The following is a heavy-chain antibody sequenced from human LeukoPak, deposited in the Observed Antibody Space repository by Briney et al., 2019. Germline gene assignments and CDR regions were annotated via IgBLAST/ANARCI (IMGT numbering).Heavy chain of an antibody. D-gene: IGHD4-23*01. CDR2: IRYDGGNK. J-gene: IGHJ4*02. Sequence: GGSLRLSCAASGFTFNSYGMHWVRQAPGKGLEWVAFIRYDGGNKYYADSVKGRFTISRDNSKNTLYLQMNCLRAEDTAVYYCAKGDGGSPADYWGQGTLVTVSS. CDR1: GFTFNSYG. V-gene: IGHV3-30*02. CDR3: AKGDGGSPADY.